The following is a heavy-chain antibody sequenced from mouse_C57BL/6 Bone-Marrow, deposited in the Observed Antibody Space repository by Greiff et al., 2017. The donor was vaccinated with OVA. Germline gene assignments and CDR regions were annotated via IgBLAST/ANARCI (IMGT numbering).Heavy chain of an antibody. CDR1: GYTFTSYW. Sequence: QVHVKQSGAELVKPGASVKLSCKASGYTFTSYWMHWVKQRPGQGLEWIGMIHPNSGSTNYNEKFKSKATLTVDKSSSTAYMQLSSLTSEDSAVYYCARRGLFRYWGQGTLVTVSA. CDR2: IHPNSGST. D-gene: IGHD1-1*02. J-gene: IGHJ3*01. CDR3: ARRGLFRY. V-gene: IGHV1-64*01.